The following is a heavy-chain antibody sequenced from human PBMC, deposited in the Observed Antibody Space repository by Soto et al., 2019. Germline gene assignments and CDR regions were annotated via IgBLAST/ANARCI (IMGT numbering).Heavy chain of an antibody. CDR1: GGSISDSH. D-gene: IGHD3-10*01. Sequence: SETLSLTCTVSGGSISDSHWNWIRQPPGKGLEWIGHIYYTGSTSYNPSVKSRVTISVDTSKNQFSLQLSSVTAADTAVYYCAGSRSGGSGATKLGHWGLGTLVTVSS. CDR2: IYYTGST. V-gene: IGHV4-59*01. CDR3: AGSRSGGSGATKLGH. J-gene: IGHJ4*02.